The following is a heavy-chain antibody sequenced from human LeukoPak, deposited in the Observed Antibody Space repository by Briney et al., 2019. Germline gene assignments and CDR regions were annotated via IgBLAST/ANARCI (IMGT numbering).Heavy chain of an antibody. J-gene: IGHJ5*02. Sequence: SETLSLTCTVSGGSISSYYWSWIRQPPGKGLEWIGYIYYSGSTNYNPSLKSRVTISVDTSKNQFSLKLSSVTAADTAVYYCARQMVRGVIIPFDPWGQGTLVTVSS. CDR3: ARQMVRGVIIPFDP. V-gene: IGHV4-59*08. CDR1: GGSISSYY. D-gene: IGHD3-10*01. CDR2: IYYSGST.